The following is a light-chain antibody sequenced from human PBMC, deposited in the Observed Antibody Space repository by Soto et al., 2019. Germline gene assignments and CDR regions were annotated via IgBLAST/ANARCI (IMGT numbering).Light chain of an antibody. CDR1: QSVGGMY. CDR2: GAS. Sequence: EIVLTQSPGTLSLSPGERATLSCRASQSVGGMYLAWYQQKPGQAPRLLIYGASSRATGIPDRFSGSGSGTDFILTISRLEPEDFAVYYCQQYGRSPWTFGQGTKVEIK. CDR3: QQYGRSPWT. J-gene: IGKJ1*01. V-gene: IGKV3-20*01.